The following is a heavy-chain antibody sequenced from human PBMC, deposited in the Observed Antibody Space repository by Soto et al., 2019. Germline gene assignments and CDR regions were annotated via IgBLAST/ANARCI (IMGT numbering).Heavy chain of an antibody. Sequence: SVKVSCKASGFTFTSSAVQWVRQARGQRLEWIGWIVVGSGNTNYAQKFQERVTITRDMSTSTAYMELSSLRSEDTAVYYCAADLGSTYYDFQHARYYYYGMDVWGQGTTVTVSS. CDR2: IVVGSGNT. J-gene: IGHJ6*02. D-gene: IGHD3-3*01. CDR3: AADLGSTYYDFQHARYYYYGMDV. CDR1: GFTFTSSA. V-gene: IGHV1-58*01.